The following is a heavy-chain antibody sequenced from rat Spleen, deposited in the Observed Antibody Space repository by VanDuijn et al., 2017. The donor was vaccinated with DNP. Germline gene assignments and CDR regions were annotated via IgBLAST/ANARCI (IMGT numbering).Heavy chain of an antibody. Sequence: QVQLQQSGVELAKPGSSVKISCKASGYSFISYYISWIKQTTGQGLEYIGYINTGSGGTYYNEKFKGKATLTVDKSSSTAFMQLSSLTPEDTAVYYCTSFPFAYWGQGTLVTVSS. CDR2: INTGSGGT. J-gene: IGHJ3*01. CDR1: GYSFISYY. CDR3: TSFPFAY. V-gene: IGHV1-57*01.